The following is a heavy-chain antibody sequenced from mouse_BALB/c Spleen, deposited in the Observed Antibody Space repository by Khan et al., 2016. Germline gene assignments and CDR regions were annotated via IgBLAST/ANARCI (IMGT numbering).Heavy chain of an antibody. Sequence: EVQLQESGPSLVTPSQTLSLTCSLTGDPITSGYRTCTRNFPGNKLEYMGYISHSGSTYYNPSHKSRLSTTRDTSKNQYYPQLNSVNTEDTATYYCARYLGRGGWYSDVFGEGTTISV. CDR2: ISHSGST. CDR3: ARYLGRGGWYSDV. V-gene: IGHV3-8*02. D-gene: IGHD4-1*01. CDR1: GDPITSGY. J-gene: IGHJ1*01.